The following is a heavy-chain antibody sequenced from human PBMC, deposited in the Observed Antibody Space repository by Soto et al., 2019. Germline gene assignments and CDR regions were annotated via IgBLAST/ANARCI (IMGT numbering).Heavy chain of an antibody. CDR1: GFPFSPYA. Sequence: QPGGSLRLSCAASGFPFSPYAMAWIRQAPGKGLEWVSGISNNGGRTYYAASVKGRFTISRDNSKNTLYLQMNSLSPEDTAIYYCAKDHHTTIPGACDFWGQATLVTVSS. CDR3: AKDHHTTIPGACDF. D-gene: IGHD3-10*01. V-gene: IGHV3-23*01. J-gene: IGHJ4*02. CDR2: ISNNGGRT.